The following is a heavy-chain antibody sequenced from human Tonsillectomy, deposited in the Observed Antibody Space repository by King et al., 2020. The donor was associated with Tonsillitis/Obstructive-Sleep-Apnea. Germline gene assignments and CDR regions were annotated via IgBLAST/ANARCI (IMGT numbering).Heavy chain of an antibody. V-gene: IGHV4-59*08. Sequence: VQLQESGPGLVKPSETLSLTCTVSGGSISSYYWSWIRQPPGKGLEWIGYIYYSGRTNYNPSLKSRVTISLDTTKNQFSLKLSSETAADTAVYYCARQRWELRWMDYWGQGTLVTVSS. CDR2: IYYSGRT. J-gene: IGHJ4*02. CDR1: GGSISSYY. CDR3: ARQRWELRWMDY. D-gene: IGHD1-26*01.